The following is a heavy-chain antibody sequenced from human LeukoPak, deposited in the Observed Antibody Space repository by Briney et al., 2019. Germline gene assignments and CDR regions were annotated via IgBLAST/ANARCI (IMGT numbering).Heavy chain of an antibody. Sequence: SETLSLTCTVSGGSISNSYYWGWIRQPPGKGLEWIGIIYYSGSTYKNASLKSRVTISVDTSKNQFSLKLSSVTATDTAVYYCARLINSYGYGFGAFDVWGQGTMVTVSS. J-gene: IGHJ3*01. CDR2: IYYSGST. CDR1: GGSISNSYY. D-gene: IGHD5-18*01. V-gene: IGHV4-39*01. CDR3: ARLINSYGYGFGAFDV.